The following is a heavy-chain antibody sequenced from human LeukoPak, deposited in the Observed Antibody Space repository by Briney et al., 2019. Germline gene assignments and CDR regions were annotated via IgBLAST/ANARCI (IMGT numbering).Heavy chain of an antibody. CDR2: IYYSGST. Sequence: SETLSLTCTVSGGSISSYYWSWIRQPPGKGLEWIGYIYYSGSTNYNPSLKSRVTISVDTSKNQFSLKLSSVTAADTAVYYCASHLYYFDYWGQGTLVTVSS. CDR3: ASHLYYFDY. CDR1: GGSISSYY. J-gene: IGHJ4*02. V-gene: IGHV4-59*12.